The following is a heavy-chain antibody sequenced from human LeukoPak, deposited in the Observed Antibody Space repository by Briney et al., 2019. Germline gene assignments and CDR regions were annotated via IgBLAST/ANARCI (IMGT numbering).Heavy chain of an antibody. V-gene: IGHV1-2*02. CDR3: ARAATPPHYYYPEY. CDR1: GYTFTGYY. Sequence: ASVKVSCKVSGYTFTGYYIHWVRQAPGQGLEWMGWINPNSGDTNYAQNFQGRVTMTRDTSISTSYMELNRLRSDDTALYYCARAATPPHYYYPEYWGQGTLVTVSS. D-gene: IGHD3-22*01. J-gene: IGHJ4*02. CDR2: INPNSGDT.